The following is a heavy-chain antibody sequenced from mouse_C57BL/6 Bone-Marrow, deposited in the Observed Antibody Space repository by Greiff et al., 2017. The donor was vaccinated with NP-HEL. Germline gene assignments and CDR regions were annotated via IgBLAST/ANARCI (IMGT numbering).Heavy chain of an antibody. CDR3: ARDYDYGWFAY. J-gene: IGHJ3*01. D-gene: IGHD2-4*01. Sequence: QVQLKQPGAELVRPGSSVKLSCKASGYTFTSYWMHWVKQRPIQGLEWIGNIDPSDSETHYNQKFKDKATLTVDKSSSTAYMQLSSLTAEDSAVYYCARDYDYGWFAYWGQGTLVTVSA. V-gene: IGHV1-52*01. CDR1: GYTFTSYW. CDR2: IDPSDSET.